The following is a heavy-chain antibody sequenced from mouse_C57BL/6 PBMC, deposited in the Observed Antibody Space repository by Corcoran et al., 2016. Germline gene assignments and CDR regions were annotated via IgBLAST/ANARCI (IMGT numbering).Heavy chain of an antibody. CDR1: GFSLSTSGMG. J-gene: IGHJ2*01. Sequence: QVTLKESGPGILQSSQTLSLTCSFSGFSLSTSGMGVSWIRQPSGKGLEWLAHIYWDDDKRYNPSLKSRLTISKDTSRNQVFLKITSVDTADTATYYCARSTTVVADDYWGQGTTLTVSS. CDR2: IYWDDDK. CDR3: ARSTTVVADDY. D-gene: IGHD1-1*01. V-gene: IGHV8-12*01.